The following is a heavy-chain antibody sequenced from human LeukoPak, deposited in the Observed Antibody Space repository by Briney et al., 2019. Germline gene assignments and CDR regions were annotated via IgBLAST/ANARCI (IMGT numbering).Heavy chain of an antibody. CDR2: IYYSGST. Sequence: SETLSLTCTVSGGSISSYYWSWIRQPPGKGLEWIGYIYYSGSTNYNPSLKSRVTISVDTSKNQFSLKLSSVTAADTAVYCCAKARCSGGSCSLGGWYFDYWGQGTLVTVSS. CDR1: GGSISSYY. J-gene: IGHJ4*02. CDR3: AKARCSGGSCSLGGWYFDY. D-gene: IGHD2-15*01. V-gene: IGHV4-59*01.